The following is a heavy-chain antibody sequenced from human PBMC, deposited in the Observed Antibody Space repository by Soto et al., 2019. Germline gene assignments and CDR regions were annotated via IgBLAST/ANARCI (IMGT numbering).Heavy chain of an antibody. CDR2: IKSKDAGGTE. J-gene: IGHJ4*01. CDR1: GFKFATAW. D-gene: IGHD6-6*01. Sequence: GGSLRLSCTVFGFKFATAWVNWVRQAPGKGLEWVGRIKSKDAGGTEDFAEVVKGRFAISRDDSRSMVYMQMSSLKTEDTAVYYCTTDSYFPLKLVRFDYWGLGTLVTVSS. CDR3: TTDSYFPLKLVRFDY. V-gene: IGHV3-15*07.